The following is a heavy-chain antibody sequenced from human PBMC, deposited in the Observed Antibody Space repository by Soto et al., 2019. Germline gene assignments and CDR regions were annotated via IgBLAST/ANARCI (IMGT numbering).Heavy chain of an antibody. CDR1: GGTFSSYT. Sequence: QVQLVQSGAEVKKPGSSVKVSCKASGGTFSSYTISWVRQAPGQGLEWMGRIIPILGIANYAQKFQGRVTIXAXRSTSTAYMGLSSLRSEDTAVYYCARSRRALDAFDIWGQGTMVTVSS. D-gene: IGHD1-26*01. J-gene: IGHJ3*02. CDR3: ARSRRALDAFDI. V-gene: IGHV1-69*02. CDR2: IIPILGIA.